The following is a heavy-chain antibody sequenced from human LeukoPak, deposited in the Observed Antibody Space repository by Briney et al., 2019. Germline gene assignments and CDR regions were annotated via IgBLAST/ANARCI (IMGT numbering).Heavy chain of an antibody. CDR1: GFTLSSTW. CDR3: ARQPVGFWSGYYQYYFDH. V-gene: IGHV3-7*01. CDR2: IKQDGSDE. D-gene: IGHD3-3*01. Sequence: GGSLRLSCAASGFTLSSTWMSWVRQAPCKGLEWVANIKQDGSDEYYLDSVKGRFIISRDNGKNSLYLQMSTLTTEDTAVYYCARQPVGFWSGYYQYYFDHWGQGVLVTVSS. J-gene: IGHJ4*02.